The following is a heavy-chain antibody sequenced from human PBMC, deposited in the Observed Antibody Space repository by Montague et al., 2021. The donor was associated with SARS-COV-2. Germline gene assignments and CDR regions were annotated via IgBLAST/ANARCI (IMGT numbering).Heavy chain of an antibody. V-gene: IGHV4-39*01. CDR1: GSSISSSSYY. Sequence: SETLSLTCTVSGSSISSSSYYWGWIRQPPGKGLEWIGSIYYSGSTYYNPSLKSRVTISVDTSKNQSSLKLSSVTAADTAVYYCARQEPIVVVVAAARGWFDPWGQGTLVTVSS. CDR2: IYYSGST. CDR3: ARQEPIVVVVAAARGWFDP. J-gene: IGHJ5*02. D-gene: IGHD2-15*01.